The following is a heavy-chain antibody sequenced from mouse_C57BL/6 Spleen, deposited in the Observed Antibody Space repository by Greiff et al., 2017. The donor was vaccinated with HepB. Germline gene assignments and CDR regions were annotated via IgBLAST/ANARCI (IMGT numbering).Heavy chain of an antibody. CDR1: GFTFSDYY. CDR2: INYDGSST. CDR3: ARDLGGIFDY. J-gene: IGHJ2*01. V-gene: IGHV5-16*01. Sequence: EVQVVESEGGLVQPGSSMKLSCTASGFTFSDYYMAWVRQVPEKGLEWVANINYDGSSTYYLDSLKSRFIISRDNAKNILYLQMSSLKSEDTATYYCARDLGGIFDYWGQGTTLTVSS. D-gene: IGHD4-1*01.